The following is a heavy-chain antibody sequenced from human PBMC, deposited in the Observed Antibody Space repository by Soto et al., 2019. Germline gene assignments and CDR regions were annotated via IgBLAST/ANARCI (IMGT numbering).Heavy chain of an antibody. CDR3: ATLVPAASYYYYGMDV. J-gene: IGHJ6*01. V-gene: IGHV3-21*01. Sequence: EVQLVESGGGLVKPGGSLRLSCAASGFTFSSYSMNWVRQAPGKGLEWVSSISSSSSYIYYADSVKGRFTISRDNAKNSLYLQMNSLRAEDTAVYYCATLVPAASYYYYGMDVWGPGTTVTVSS. D-gene: IGHD2-2*01. CDR1: GFTFSSYS. CDR2: ISSSSSYI.